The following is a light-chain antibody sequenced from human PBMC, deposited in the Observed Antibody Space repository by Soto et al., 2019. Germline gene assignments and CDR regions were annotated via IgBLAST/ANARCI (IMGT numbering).Light chain of an antibody. CDR3: QQYYSTPLT. V-gene: IGKV4-1*01. CDR1: QSVLYSSNSKNY. J-gene: IGKJ4*01. Sequence: DIVMTQSPDSLAVSLGERDTINCKSSQSVLYSSNSKNYLAWYQQKPGQPPKLLIYWASTRESGVPDRFSGSGSGTDFTHTISNLQAEDVAVYYCQQYYSTPLTFGGGTKVEIK. CDR2: WAS.